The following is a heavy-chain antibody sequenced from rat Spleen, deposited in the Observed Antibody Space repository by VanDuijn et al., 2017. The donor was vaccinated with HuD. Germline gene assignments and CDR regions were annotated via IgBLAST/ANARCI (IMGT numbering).Heavy chain of an antibody. CDR3: ARYPITMGITRGGWFAY. CDR1: NYSITSDY. J-gene: IGHJ3*01. D-gene: IGHD1-9*01. CDR2: ISYSGST. Sequence: EVQLQESGPGLVKPSQSLSLTCSVTNYSITSDYWGWIRKFPGSKMEWMGYISYSGSTSYNPSLKSRIPITRDTSKNQFFLQLNSVTTEDTATYYCARYPITMGITRGGWFAYWGQGTLVTVSS. V-gene: IGHV3-1*01.